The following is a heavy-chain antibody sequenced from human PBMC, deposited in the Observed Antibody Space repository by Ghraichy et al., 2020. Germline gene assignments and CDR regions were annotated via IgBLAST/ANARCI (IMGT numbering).Heavy chain of an antibody. CDR1: GYTFTGYY. Sequence: ASVKVSCQSSGYTFTGYYMHWVRQAPGQGLEWMGWISPTSGGTNYAQKFQGRVTMTRDTSISTAYMELTRLRSDDTAVYYCASGDTAMVTFGWGEGTLVTVSS. CDR3: ASGDTAMVTFG. V-gene: IGHV1-2*02. CDR2: ISPTSGGT. D-gene: IGHD5-18*01. J-gene: IGHJ4*02.